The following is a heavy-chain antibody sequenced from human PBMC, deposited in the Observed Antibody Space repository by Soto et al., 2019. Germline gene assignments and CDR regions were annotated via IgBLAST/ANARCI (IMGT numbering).Heavy chain of an antibody. V-gene: IGHV1-69*13. CDR3: ARAILSYDSSGYYYYYYGMDV. D-gene: IGHD3-22*01. CDR2: IIPIFGTA. J-gene: IGHJ6*02. CDR1: GGTFSSYA. Sequence: SVKVSCKASGGTFSSYAISWVRQAPGQGLEWMGGIIPIFGTANYAQKFQGRVTITADESTSTAYMELSSLRSEDTAVYYCARAILSYDSSGYYYYYYGMDVWGQGTTVTVSS.